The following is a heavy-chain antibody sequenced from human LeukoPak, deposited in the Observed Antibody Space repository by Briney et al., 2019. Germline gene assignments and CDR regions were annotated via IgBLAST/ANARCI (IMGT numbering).Heavy chain of an antibody. Sequence: GGSLRLSCAASGFTFSTCPMTWVRQAPGKGLEWISAISGSGDATYYADSVKGRFTISRDNSTNTLYLQMNSLRAEDTAVYYCARRGPNWGPIDYWGQGTLVTVSS. CDR2: ISGSGDAT. J-gene: IGHJ4*02. CDR1: GFTFSTCP. D-gene: IGHD7-27*01. V-gene: IGHV3-23*01. CDR3: ARRGPNWGPIDY.